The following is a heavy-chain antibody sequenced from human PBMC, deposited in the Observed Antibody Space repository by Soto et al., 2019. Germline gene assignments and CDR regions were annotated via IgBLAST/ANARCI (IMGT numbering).Heavy chain of an antibody. D-gene: IGHD3-3*01. Sequence: GGSLRLPCAASGFTFSSYSMDWVRQAPGKGLEWVSSISSSSSYIYYADSVKGRFTISRDNAKTSLYLQMNSLRAEETAGYYCARDMAGSGYYTTYYYYGMDVWGQGTTVTVSS. CDR1: GFTFSSYS. CDR3: ARDMAGSGYYTTYYYYGMDV. CDR2: ISSSSSYI. V-gene: IGHV3-21*01. J-gene: IGHJ6*02.